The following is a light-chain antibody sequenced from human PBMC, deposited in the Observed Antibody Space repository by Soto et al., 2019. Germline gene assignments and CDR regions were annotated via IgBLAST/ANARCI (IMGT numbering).Light chain of an antibody. Sequence: AIRMTQSPSSLSASTGDRVTITCRASQGISSYLAWYQQKPGKAPKLLIYAASTLQSVVPSRFSGSGSGTDFTLTISCQQSEDFATYYCQQYYSYPPTFGQGTKVEIK. CDR3: QQYYSYPPT. CDR2: AAS. V-gene: IGKV1-8*01. J-gene: IGKJ1*01. CDR1: QGISSY.